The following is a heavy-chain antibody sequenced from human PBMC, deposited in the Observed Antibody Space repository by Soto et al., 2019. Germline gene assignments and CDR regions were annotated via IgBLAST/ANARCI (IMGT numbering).Heavy chain of an antibody. CDR3: ARRSSSWYFDY. CDR1: GFTFSSYA. D-gene: IGHD6-13*01. V-gene: IGHV3-23*01. CDR2: ISGSGDST. J-gene: IGHJ4*02. Sequence: EVQLLESGGGLVQPGGSLRLSCAASGFTFSSYAMNWVRQAPGKGLEWVSVISGSGDSTYYADSVKGRFTISRDNSKNTLYLQMPSLRAEDTAVYYCARRSSSWYFDYWGQGTLVTVSS.